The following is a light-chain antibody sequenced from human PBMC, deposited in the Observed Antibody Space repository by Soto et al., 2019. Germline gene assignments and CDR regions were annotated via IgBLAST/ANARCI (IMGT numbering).Light chain of an antibody. J-gene: IGKJ2*01. CDR2: GAS. CDR1: QRVASN. CDR3: QQYHNWPPQYT. Sequence: EIVMTQSPASLSVSPGDGATLSCRASQRVASNVAWYQQKAGQGPRLLIHGASTRAAGVPARFSGSGSGTDFTLTISSLQSEDFAVYYCQQYHNWPPQYTFGQGTKLQIK. V-gene: IGKV3-15*01.